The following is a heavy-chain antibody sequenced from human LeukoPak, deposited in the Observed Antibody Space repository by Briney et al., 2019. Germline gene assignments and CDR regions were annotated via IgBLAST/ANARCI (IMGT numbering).Heavy chain of an antibody. CDR1: GGSISSYY. Sequence: SETLSLTCTVSGGSISSYYWSWIRQPPGKGLEWIGYIYYSGSTNYNPSLKSRVTISVDTSKNQFSLKLSSVTAADTAVYYCARLARVRGVSIYYYYYMDVWGKGTTVTISS. D-gene: IGHD3-10*01. CDR2: IYYSGST. V-gene: IGHV4-59*08. CDR3: ARLARVRGVSIYYYYYMDV. J-gene: IGHJ6*03.